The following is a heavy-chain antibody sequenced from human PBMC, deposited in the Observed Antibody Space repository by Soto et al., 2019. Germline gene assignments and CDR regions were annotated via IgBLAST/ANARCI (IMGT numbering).Heavy chain of an antibody. CDR2: IFPSDSDT. D-gene: IGHD3-22*01. J-gene: IGHJ5*02. V-gene: IGHV5-51*01. CDR3: ARKDKSGYFNWFDP. Sequence: PGQSLKISGRTSGYPFTSSWIDCVRQIPGKGLEWMGIIFPSDSDTRYSPSFQGQVTISADRSTSTVFLQWASLKASDTAVYFCARKDKSGYFNWFDPWGQGTLVTVFS. CDR1: GYPFTSSW.